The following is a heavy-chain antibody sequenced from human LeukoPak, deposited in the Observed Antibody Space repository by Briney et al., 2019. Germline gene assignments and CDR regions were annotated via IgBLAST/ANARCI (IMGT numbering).Heavy chain of an antibody. CDR1: GYTSTGYY. J-gene: IGHJ5*02. CDR2: INPKSGGT. Sequence: ASVKVSCKASGYTSTGYYMHWVRQAPGQGLEWMGRINPKSGGTNYAQKFQGRVTMTRDTSISTAYMDLSRLRSDDTAVYYCARDPRQEGWFDPWGQGTLVTVSS. CDR3: ARDPRQEGWFDP. V-gene: IGHV1-2*06.